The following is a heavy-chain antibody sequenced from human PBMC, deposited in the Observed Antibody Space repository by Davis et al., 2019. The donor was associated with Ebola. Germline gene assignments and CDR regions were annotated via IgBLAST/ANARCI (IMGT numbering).Heavy chain of an antibody. J-gene: IGHJ4*02. CDR2: ISYDGSNK. Sequence: GGSLRLSCAASGFTFSSYGMHWVRQAPVQGLEWVAVISYDGSNKYYADSVKGRFTISRDNSKNTLYLQMNSLRAEDTAVYYCAKVIGSVGYWGQGTLVTVSS. CDR1: GFTFSSYG. CDR3: AKVIGSVGY. V-gene: IGHV3-30*18. D-gene: IGHD2-15*01.